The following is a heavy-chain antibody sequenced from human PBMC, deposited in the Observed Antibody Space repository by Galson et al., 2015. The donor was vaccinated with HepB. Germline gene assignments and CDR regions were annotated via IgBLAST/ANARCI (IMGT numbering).Heavy chain of an antibody. CDR2: ISSSSSTI. V-gene: IGHV3-48*02. CDR1: GFTFSGYS. J-gene: IGHJ6*03. CDR3: ASLPHVYLWFDHMDV. D-gene: IGHD3-10*01. Sequence: SLRLSCAASGFTFSGYSMNWVRQAPGKGLEWVSYISSSSSTIYYADSVKGRFTISRDNAKNSLYLQMNSLRDEDTAVYYCASLPHVYLWFDHMDVWGKGTTVTVSS.